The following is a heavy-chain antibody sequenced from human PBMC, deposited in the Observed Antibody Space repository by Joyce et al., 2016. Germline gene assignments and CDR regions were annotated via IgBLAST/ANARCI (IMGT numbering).Heavy chain of an antibody. Sequence: TFNGYAVNWVRQPPGQGLEWVAAISGAGRGTNYANSVKGRFTISRDFARNTVYLQMDNLRVEDTADYYCARDKARGMARRGSVQLEALDHWGQGTPVTVSS. CDR2: ISGAGRGT. CDR3: ARDKARGMARRGSVQLEALDH. D-gene: IGHD1-1*01. CDR1: TFNGYA. J-gene: IGHJ4*02. V-gene: IGHV3-23*01.